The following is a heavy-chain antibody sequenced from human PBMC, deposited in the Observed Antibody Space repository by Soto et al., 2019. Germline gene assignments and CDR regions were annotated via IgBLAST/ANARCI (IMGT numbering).Heavy chain of an antibody. CDR2: IYPGDSDT. CDR3: ALGGYYDSSGYEYYYYGMDV. J-gene: IGHJ6*02. D-gene: IGHD3-22*01. Sequence: PGESLKISSKGSGYSFTSYWIGWVRQMPGKGLEWMGIIYPGDSDTRYSPSFQGQVTISADKSISTAYLQWSSLKASDTAMYYCALGGYYDSSGYEYYYYGMDVWGQGTTVTVSS. V-gene: IGHV5-51*01. CDR1: GYSFTSYW.